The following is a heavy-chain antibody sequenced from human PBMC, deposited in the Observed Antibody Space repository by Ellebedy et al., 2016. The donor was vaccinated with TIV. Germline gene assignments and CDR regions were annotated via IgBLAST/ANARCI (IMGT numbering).Heavy chain of an antibody. CDR2: IWYDGSNK. J-gene: IGHJ4*02. D-gene: IGHD5-24*01. CDR3: ARDSNGYNLDY. V-gene: IGHV3-33*08. Sequence: GESLKISCAASGFTFSSYGMHWVRQAPGKGLEWVAVIWYDGSNKYYADSVKGRFTISRDNSKNTLYLQMNSLRAEDTAVYYCARDSNGYNLDYWGQGTLVTVSS. CDR1: GFTFSSYG.